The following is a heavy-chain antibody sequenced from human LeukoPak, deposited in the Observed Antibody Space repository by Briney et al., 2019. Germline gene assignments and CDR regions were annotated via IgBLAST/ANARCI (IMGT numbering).Heavy chain of an antibody. J-gene: IGHJ5*02. V-gene: IGHV1-2*06. CDR1: GYTVTGYY. CDR2: INPNSGGT. D-gene: IGHD6-19*01. CDR3: AFEVLTSGWVS. Sequence: ASVKVSCTASGYTVTGYYMHWVRQAPGQGLEWMGRINPNSGGTNYAQKFQGRVTMTRDTSISTAYMELNRLRSDDTAVYYCAFEVLTSGWVSWGQGTLVIVSS.